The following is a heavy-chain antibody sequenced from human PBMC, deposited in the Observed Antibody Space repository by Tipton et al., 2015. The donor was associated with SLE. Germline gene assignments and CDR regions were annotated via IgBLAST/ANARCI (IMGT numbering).Heavy chain of an antibody. Sequence: TLSLTCTVSGGSISSSSYYWSWIRQPPGKGLEWIASIYYSGSTNYNPSLKSRVTTSVDTSKNQFSLKLSSVTAADTAVYYCARLNVGYSYGSYYFDYWGQGTLVTVSS. CDR3: ARLNVGYSYGSYYFDY. D-gene: IGHD5-18*01. J-gene: IGHJ4*02. CDR1: GGSISSSSYY. V-gene: IGHV4-61*01. CDR2: IYYSGST.